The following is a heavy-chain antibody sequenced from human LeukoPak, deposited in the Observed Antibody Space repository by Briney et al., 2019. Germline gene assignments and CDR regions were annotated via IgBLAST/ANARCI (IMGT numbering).Heavy chain of an antibody. CDR2: IYYSGST. V-gene: IGHV4-39*07. J-gene: IGHJ5*02. CDR3: ARAKITAADIDRPFDP. Sequence: SETLSLTCTVSGDSISSSSSYWGWIRQPPGEGLEWIGSIYYSGSTYYNPSLKSRVTISVDTSKNQFSLKLSSVTAADTALYYCARAKITAADIDRPFDPWGQGTLVTVSS. D-gene: IGHD6-13*01. CDR1: GDSISSSSSY.